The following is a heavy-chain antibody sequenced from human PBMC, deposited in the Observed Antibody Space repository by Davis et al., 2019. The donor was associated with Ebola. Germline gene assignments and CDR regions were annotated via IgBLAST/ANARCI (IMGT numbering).Heavy chain of an antibody. J-gene: IGHJ4*02. CDR2: IYYSGST. Sequence: PSETLSLTCTVSGGSISSHYWSWIRQPPGKGLEWIGYIYYSGSTNYNPSLKSRVTISVDTSKNQFSLKLSSVTAADTAVYYCARSDYDYIWPWGQGTLVTVSS. CDR3: ARSDYDYIWP. D-gene: IGHD3-16*01. V-gene: IGHV4-59*11. CDR1: GGSISSHY.